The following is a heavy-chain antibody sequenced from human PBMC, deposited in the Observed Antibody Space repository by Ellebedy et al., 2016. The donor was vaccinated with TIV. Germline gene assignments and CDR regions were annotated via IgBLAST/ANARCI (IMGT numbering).Heavy chain of an antibody. V-gene: IGHV3-66*01. Sequence: GGSLRLSCAASEFTVSYNYMNWVRQAPGKGPEWVSGIYTDDTTYYADSVRGRFTIFRDNSKNNLYLQLKSLRTEDTAVYYCARASFFDVDLSGWYFDLWGRGTLVTVSS. CDR2: IYTDDTT. J-gene: IGHJ2*01. CDR1: EFTVSYNY. D-gene: IGHD3-16*02. CDR3: ARASFFDVDLSGWYFDL.